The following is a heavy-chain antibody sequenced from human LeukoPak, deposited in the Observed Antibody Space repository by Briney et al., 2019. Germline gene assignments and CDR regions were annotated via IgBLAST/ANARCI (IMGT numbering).Heavy chain of an antibody. D-gene: IGHD6-13*01. Sequence: ASVKVSCKASGCSFINFGLSWVRQAPGQGLEWMGWISAYNHNTNYAQKFQGWVTMTRDTSISTAYMELSRLRSDDTAVYYCARADSSSWYGGGIGFDYWGQGTLVTVSS. CDR3: ARADSSSWYGGGIGFDY. J-gene: IGHJ4*02. CDR2: ISAYNHNT. CDR1: GCSFINFG. V-gene: IGHV1-18*01.